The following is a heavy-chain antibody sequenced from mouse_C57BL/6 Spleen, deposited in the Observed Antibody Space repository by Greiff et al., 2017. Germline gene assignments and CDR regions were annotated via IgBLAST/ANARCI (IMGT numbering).Heavy chain of an antibody. Sequence: VQLQQPGAELVKPGASVKLSCKASGYTFTSYWMHWVKQRPGRGLEWIGGIDPNSGGTKYNEKFKSKATLTVDKPSSTAYMQLSSLTSEDSAVYYCARDYDYTYSGLAYWGQGTLVTVSA. CDR2: IDPNSGGT. CDR1: GYTFTSYW. J-gene: IGHJ3*01. CDR3: ARDYDYTYSGLAY. V-gene: IGHV1-62-3*01. D-gene: IGHD2-4*01.